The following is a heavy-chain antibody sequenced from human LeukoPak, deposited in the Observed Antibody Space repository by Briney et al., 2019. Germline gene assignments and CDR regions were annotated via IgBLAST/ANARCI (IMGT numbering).Heavy chain of an antibody. V-gene: IGHV3-23*01. Sequence: PGGSLRLSCAASGFTFSTYVMSWVRQAPGKGLEWVSAISGSGGSTYYADSVKGRFTISRDNSKNTLYFQMNSLRAEDTAVYYCARGDYEKGFDYWGQGTLVTVSS. J-gene: IGHJ4*02. D-gene: IGHD4/OR15-4a*01. CDR3: ARGDYEKGFDY. CDR2: ISGSGGST. CDR1: GFTFSTYV.